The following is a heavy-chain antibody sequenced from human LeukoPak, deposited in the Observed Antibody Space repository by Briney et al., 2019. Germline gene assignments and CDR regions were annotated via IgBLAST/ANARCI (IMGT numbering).Heavy chain of an antibody. CDR3: ASDARSYGESTVTTHWFDP. D-gene: IGHD4-17*01. CDR1: GDSISSSSYY. J-gene: IGHJ5*02. CDR2: IYYSGST. Sequence: KPSETLSLTCTVSGDSISSSSYYWGWIRQPPGKGLEWIGSIYYSGSTYYNPSLKSRVTISVDTSKNQFSLKLSSVTAADTAVYYCASDARSYGESTVTTHWFDPWGQGTLVTVSS. V-gene: IGHV4-39*07.